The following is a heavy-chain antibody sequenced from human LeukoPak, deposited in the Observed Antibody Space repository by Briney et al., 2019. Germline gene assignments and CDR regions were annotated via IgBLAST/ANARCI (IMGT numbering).Heavy chain of an antibody. CDR2: ISWNSGSI. D-gene: IGHD3-22*01. J-gene: IGHJ3*02. V-gene: IGHV3-9*03. CDR1: GFTFDDYA. Sequence: GGSLRLSCAASGFTFDDYAMHWVRQAPGKGLEWVSGISWNSGSIGYADSVKGRFTISRDNAKNSLYLQMNSLRAEDMALYYCAKVHTYYYDSSGYSRDAFDIWGQGTMVTVSS. CDR3: AKVHTYYYDSSGYSRDAFDI.